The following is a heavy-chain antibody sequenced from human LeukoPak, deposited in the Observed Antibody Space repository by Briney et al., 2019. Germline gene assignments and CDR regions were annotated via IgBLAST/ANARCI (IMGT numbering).Heavy chain of an antibody. CDR2: IYYRGST. CDR3: ARGYSSSWYSQ. CDR1: GGSISSYY. J-gene: IGHJ4*02. V-gene: IGHV4-59*01. D-gene: IGHD6-13*01. Sequence: SETLSLTCTVSGGSISSYYWSWIRQPPGKGLEWIGYIYYRGSTNYNPSLKSRVTISVDTSKNQFSLKLSSVTAADTAVYYCARGYSSSWYSQRGQGTLVTVSS.